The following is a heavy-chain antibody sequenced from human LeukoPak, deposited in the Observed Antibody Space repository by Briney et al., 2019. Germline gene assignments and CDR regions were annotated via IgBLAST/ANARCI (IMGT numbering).Heavy chain of an antibody. CDR3: ARGDTYYDFWSGYQD. J-gene: IGHJ4*02. V-gene: IGHV3-7*01. CDR2: IKQDGSEK. D-gene: IGHD3-3*01. CDR1: GFTFSSYW. Sequence: GGSLRLSCAASGFTFSSYWMSWVRQAPGKGLEWVANIKQDGSEKYYVDSVKGRFTISRDTAKNSLYLQMNSLRAEDTAVYYCARGDTYYDFWSGYQDWGQGTLVTVSS.